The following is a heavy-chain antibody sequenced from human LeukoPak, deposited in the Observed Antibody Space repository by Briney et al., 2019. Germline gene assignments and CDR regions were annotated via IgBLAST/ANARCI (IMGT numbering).Heavy chain of an antibody. CDR2: ISGRGDNT. Sequence: GGSLRLSCAASGFTFSGYAMSWVRQAPGKGLEWVSGISGRGDNTYYADSVKGRFTISRDNSKNTLRLQMNSLRDEDTAVYYCAKRVQGNTGPFHCWGQGTLVTVSS. J-gene: IGHJ4*02. CDR3: AKRVQGNTGPFHC. V-gene: IGHV3-23*01. CDR1: GFTFSGYA. D-gene: IGHD4-23*01.